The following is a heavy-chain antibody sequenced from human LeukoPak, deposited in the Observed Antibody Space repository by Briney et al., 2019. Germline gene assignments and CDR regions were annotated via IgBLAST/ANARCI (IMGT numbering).Heavy chain of an antibody. CDR3: ARVGYYYDSSGYYRDYYYYGMDV. J-gene: IGHJ6*02. CDR2: ITPILGIA. D-gene: IGHD3-22*01. V-gene: IGHV1-69*04. Sequence: GASVKVSCKASGGTFSSYAISWVRQAPGQGLEWMGRITPILGIANYAQKFQGRVTITADKSTSTAYMELSSLRSEDTAVYYCARVGYYYDSSGYYRDYYYYGMDVWGQGTTVTVSS. CDR1: GGTFSSYA.